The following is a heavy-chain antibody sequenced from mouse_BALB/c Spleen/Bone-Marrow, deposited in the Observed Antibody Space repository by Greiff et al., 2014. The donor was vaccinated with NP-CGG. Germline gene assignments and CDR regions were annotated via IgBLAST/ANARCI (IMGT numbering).Heavy chain of an antibody. Sequence: QVQLKESGPELVKPGASVKISCKASGYAFSSSWMNWVQQRPGQGLEWIGRIYPRDGNTYYNAKFKGKATLTADKSSSTAYMQLSSVTSMDSAVYFCERWDDGNYWGQGTTLTVSS. CDR1: GYAFSSSW. J-gene: IGHJ2*01. V-gene: IGHV1-82*01. CDR2: IYPRDGNT. D-gene: IGHD4-1*01. CDR3: ERWDDGNY.